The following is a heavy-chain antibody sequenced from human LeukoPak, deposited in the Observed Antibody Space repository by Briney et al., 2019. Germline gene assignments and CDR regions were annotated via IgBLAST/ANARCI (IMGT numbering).Heavy chain of an antibody. CDR1: GFTFSSYA. V-gene: IGHV3-23*01. J-gene: IGHJ6*03. CDR2: ISGSGGST. CDR3: AKDYYDILTGYFAYYYYYMDV. Sequence: GGSLRLSCAASGFTFSSYAMSWVRQAPGKGLEWVSAISGSGGSTYYADSVKGRFTISRDNSKNTLYLQMNSLRAEDTAVYYCAKDYYDILTGYFAYYYYYMDVWGKGTTVTISS. D-gene: IGHD3-9*01.